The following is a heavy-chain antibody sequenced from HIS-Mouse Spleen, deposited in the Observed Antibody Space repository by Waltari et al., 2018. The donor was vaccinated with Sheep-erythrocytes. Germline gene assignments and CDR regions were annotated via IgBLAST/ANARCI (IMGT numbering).Heavy chain of an antibody. CDR1: GFTFSSYA. CDR3: ARVSAGELKYYFDY. D-gene: IGHD1-26*01. J-gene: IGHJ4*02. Sequence: PASGFTFSSYAMHWVRQAPGKGLEWVAVISYDGSNKDYADSVKGRFTISRDNSKNTLYLQMNSLRAEDTAVYYCARVSAGELKYYFDYWGQGTLVTVSS. CDR2: ISYDGSNK. V-gene: IGHV3-30*04.